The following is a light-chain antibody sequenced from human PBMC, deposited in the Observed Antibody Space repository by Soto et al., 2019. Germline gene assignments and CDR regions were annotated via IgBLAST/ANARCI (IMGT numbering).Light chain of an antibody. J-gene: IGLJ1*01. Sequence: QSVLTQPASVSGSPGQSIATSCTGVRTDVDGYDYVSWYQQHPGQAPQLMIYDVSNRPSGVPDRFSGSKSGNTASLTISGLQAEDEADYYCTSYTSSIPFYVFGTGTKVTVL. CDR1: RTDVDGYDY. V-gene: IGLV2-14*03. CDR2: DVS. CDR3: TSYTSSIPFYV.